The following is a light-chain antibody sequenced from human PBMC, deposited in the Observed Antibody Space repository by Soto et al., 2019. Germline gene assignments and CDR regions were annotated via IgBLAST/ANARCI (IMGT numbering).Light chain of an antibody. Sequence: ILWTQAPGTPAASPGEGPTHSSRASQHGSSNSLAWYQQKRGQAPRLLIHGASSRATGIPDRFSGSGSGTEFTLTISRLEPDDFAVYYCQQYGGSPRTFGQGTKVDIK. CDR1: QHGSSNS. CDR2: GAS. CDR3: QQYGGSPRT. V-gene: IGKV3-20*01. J-gene: IGKJ1*01.